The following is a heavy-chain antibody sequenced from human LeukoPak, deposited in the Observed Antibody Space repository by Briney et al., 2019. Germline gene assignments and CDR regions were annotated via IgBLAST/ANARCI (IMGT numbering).Heavy chain of an antibody. CDR3: ARSGVPGAMTWFDP. V-gene: IGHV5-51*01. CDR2: IYPGDSDT. CDR1: GYTFTTYW. Sequence: GESLKISCKGSGYTFTTYWIAWARQMPGKGLEWMGIIYPGDSDTRYSPSLQGQVTISVDKSISTAYLRWRSLKASDTAMYYCARSGVPGAMTWFDPWGQGTLVTVSS. J-gene: IGHJ5*02. D-gene: IGHD2-2*01.